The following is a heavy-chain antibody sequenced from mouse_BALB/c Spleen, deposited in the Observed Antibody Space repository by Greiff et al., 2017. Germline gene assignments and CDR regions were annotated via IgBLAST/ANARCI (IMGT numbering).Heavy chain of an antibody. CDR3: ARGNSPYAMDY. J-gene: IGHJ4*01. CDR2: ILPGSGST. D-gene: IGHD2-12*01. CDR1: GYTFSSYW. V-gene: IGHV1-9*01. Sequence: QVQLQQSGAELMKPGASVKISCKATGYTFSSYWIEWVKQRPGHGLEWIGEILPGSGSTNYNEKFKGKATFTADTSSNTAYMQLSSLTSEDSAVYYCARGNSPYAMDYWGQGTSVTVSS.